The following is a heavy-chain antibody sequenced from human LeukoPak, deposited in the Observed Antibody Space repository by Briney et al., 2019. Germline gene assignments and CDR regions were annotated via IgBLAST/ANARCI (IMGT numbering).Heavy chain of an antibody. CDR2: IRYDGSNK. CDR1: GFTFSSYG. Sequence: PGGSLRLSCAASGFTFSSYGMYCVRQAPGKGLEWVAFIRYDGSNKYYADSVKGRFTVSRDNSKNTLYLQMKSLRAEDTAVYYCAKGGGYEAQYYYYLDVWGKGTTVTISS. D-gene: IGHD5-12*01. V-gene: IGHV3-30*02. CDR3: AKGGGYEAQYYYYLDV. J-gene: IGHJ6*03.